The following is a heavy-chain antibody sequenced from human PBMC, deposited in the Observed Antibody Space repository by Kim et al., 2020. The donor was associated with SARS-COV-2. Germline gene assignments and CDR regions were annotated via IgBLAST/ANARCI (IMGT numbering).Heavy chain of an antibody. D-gene: IGHD5-18*01. CDR2: IYYSGHT. J-gene: IGHJ4*02. CDR3: ARRGDSYAVFYY. Sequence: SETLSLTCTVSGGSVSSSDYYWAWIRQPPGKGLEWIGSIYYSGHTYYNPSLKSRVTISVDTSKNQFSLKLNSVTAADTAIYYCARRGDSYAVFYYWGQGTLVTVDS. V-gene: IGHV4-39*01. CDR1: GGSVSSSDYY.